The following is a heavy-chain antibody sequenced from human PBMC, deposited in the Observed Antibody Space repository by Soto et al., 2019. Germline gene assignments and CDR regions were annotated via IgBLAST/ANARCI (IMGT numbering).Heavy chain of an antibody. CDR1: GFIFSTYT. J-gene: IGHJ6*02. D-gene: IGHD3-16*01. CDR2: ISSSSRDI. V-gene: IGHV3-21*01. CDR3: ARGSWGGDGIDV. Sequence: GGSLRLSCAASGFIFSTYTINWVRQAPGKGLEWVASISSSSRDIFYADSVKARFTISRDNANSSVDLQMNSLRVGDTAIYYCARGSWGGDGIDVWGQGTTVTVS.